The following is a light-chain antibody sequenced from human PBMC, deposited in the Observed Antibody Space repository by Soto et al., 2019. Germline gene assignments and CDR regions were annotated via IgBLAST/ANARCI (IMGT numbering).Light chain of an antibody. V-gene: IGKV3-11*01. CDR1: QSVNTY. CDR2: DAS. J-gene: IGKJ1*01. Sequence: EIVLTQSPATLSLSPGERGTLSCRASQSVNTYLAWYQQKPGQAPRLLIYDASNRATGIPARFSGSGSGTDFTLTISRLEHEDLAVYYCQHRSNWPTWTFGQGTRVEIK. CDR3: QHRSNWPTWT.